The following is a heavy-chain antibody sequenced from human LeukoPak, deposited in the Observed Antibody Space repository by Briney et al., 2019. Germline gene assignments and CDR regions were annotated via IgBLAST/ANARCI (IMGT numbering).Heavy chain of an antibody. D-gene: IGHD3-10*01. CDR2: IIPIFGTA. CDR3: ARFRRRVRGVIMGFDY. CDR1: GGTFSSYA. J-gene: IGHJ4*02. Sequence: ASVKVSCKASGGTFSSYAISWVRQAPGQGLEWMGGIIPIFGTANYAQKFQGRVTITADESTSTAYMELSSLRSEDTAVYYCARFRRRVRGVIMGFDYWGQGTLVTVSS. V-gene: IGHV1-69*13.